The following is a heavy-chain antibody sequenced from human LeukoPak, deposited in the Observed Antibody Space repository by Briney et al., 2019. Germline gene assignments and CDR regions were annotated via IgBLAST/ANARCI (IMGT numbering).Heavy chain of an antibody. CDR1: GFTVSSNY. CDR2: IYSGGST. Sequence: GGSLRLSCAASGFTVSSNYMSWVRQAPGKGLEWVSVIYSGGSTYYADSVKGRFTISRDNSKNTLYLQMNSLRAEDTAVYYCARDARIAAAGTWYYGMDAWGQGTTVTVSS. J-gene: IGHJ6*02. V-gene: IGHV3-53*01. D-gene: IGHD6-13*01. CDR3: ARDARIAAAGTWYYGMDA.